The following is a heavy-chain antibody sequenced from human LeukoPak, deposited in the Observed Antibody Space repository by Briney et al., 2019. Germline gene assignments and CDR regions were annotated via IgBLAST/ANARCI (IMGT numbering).Heavy chain of an antibody. CDR2: IYYSGST. J-gene: IGHJ4*02. CDR1: GGSISSSSYY. D-gene: IGHD3-3*01. V-gene: IGHV4-39*01. CDR3: ARISPSGYYHDY. Sequence: SETLSLTCTVSGGSISSSSYYWGWIRQPPGKGLEWIGSIYYSGSTYYNPSLKSRVTISVDTSKNQFSLKLSSVTAADTAVYYCARISPSGYYHDYWGQGTLVTVSS.